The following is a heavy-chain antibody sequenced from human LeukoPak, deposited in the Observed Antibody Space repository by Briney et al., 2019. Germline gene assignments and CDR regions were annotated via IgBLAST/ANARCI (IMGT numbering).Heavy chain of an antibody. CDR2: IKQDGSEK. CDR1: GFTFSSYW. D-gene: IGHD6-19*01. Sequence: GGSLRLSCAASGFTFSSYWMSWVRQAPGKGLEWVANIKQDGSEKYYVDSVKGRFTISRDNAKNSLYLHMNSLSTEDTALYYCAKDWGSSDWYNYFDPWGQGTLVTVSS. V-gene: IGHV3-7*01. J-gene: IGHJ5*02. CDR3: AKDWGSSDWYNYFDP.